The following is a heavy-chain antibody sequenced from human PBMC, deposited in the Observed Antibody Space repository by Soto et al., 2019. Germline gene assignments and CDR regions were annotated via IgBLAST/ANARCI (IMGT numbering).Heavy chain of an antibody. D-gene: IGHD6-13*01. J-gene: IGHJ4*02. CDR1: GGSVSNVNYY. V-gene: IGHV4-61*01. CDR3: AREGFVAAADFFES. CDR2: IYFSEST. Sequence: QVQLRESGPGLVRPSGTLSLTCSVSGGSVSNVNYYWSWMRQPPGKGLEWNGYIYFSESTNSSPSRKSRVPRPTDTSNKKFSLRMRAVSAADTAVYYCAREGFVAAADFFESWGQGTLVTVSS.